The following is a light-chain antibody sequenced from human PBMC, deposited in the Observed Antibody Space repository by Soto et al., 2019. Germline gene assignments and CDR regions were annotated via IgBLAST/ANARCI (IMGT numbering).Light chain of an antibody. Sequence: QSALTQPRSVSGSPAQSVTISCTGTSSDVGDYNYVSWYQQHPGKAPKLMIYDVSKRPSGVPDRFSGSKSGNTASLTISGLQAEDEADYYCCSYAGNYYVFGTGTKVTVL. V-gene: IGLV2-11*01. CDR1: SSDVGDYNY. J-gene: IGLJ1*01. CDR3: CSYAGNYYV. CDR2: DVS.